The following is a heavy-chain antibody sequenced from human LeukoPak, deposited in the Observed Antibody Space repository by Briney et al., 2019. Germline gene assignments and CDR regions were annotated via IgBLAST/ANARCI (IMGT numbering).Heavy chain of an antibody. V-gene: IGHV4-39*07. D-gene: IGHD3-10*01. Sequence: SETLFLTCTVSGGSISSSSYYWGWIRQPPGKGLEWIGSIYYSGSTYYNPSLKSRVTISVDTSKNQFSLKLSSVTAADTAVYYCAREGGSGRPFDYWGRGILVTVSS. CDR2: IYYSGST. CDR3: AREGGSGRPFDY. CDR1: GGSISSSSYY. J-gene: IGHJ4*02.